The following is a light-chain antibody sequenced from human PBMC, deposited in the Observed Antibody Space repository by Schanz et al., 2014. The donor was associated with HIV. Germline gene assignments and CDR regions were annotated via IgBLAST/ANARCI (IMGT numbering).Light chain of an antibody. CDR3: SSFAGSNIPWV. V-gene: IGLV1-47*01. CDR1: SSNIGTNY. J-gene: IGLJ3*02. CDR2: RNN. Sequence: QSVLTQPTSASGTPGQRVTISCSGSSSNIGTNYVYWYQQLPGTAPQLLIYRNNQRPSGVPDRFSGSKSGTSASLAITGLQAEDEADYYCSSFAGSNIPWVFGGGTKVTVL.